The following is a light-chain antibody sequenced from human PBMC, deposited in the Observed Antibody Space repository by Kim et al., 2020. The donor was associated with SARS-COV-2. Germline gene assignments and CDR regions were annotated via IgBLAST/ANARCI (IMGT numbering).Light chain of an antibody. Sequence: QSVLTQPPSASGTPGQRVNISCSGGNSNIGANTVNWYQQFPVTAPKLLIYANDRRPSGVPDRFSVSQSGTSASLAISGLQSEDEADYYCATWDDSLNAWVFGGGTQLTVL. CDR3: ATWDDSLNAWV. CDR2: AND. CDR1: NSNIGANT. V-gene: IGLV1-44*01. J-gene: IGLJ3*02.